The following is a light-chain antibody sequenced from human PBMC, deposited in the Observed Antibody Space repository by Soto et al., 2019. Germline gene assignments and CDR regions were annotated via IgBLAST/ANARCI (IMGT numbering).Light chain of an antibody. V-gene: IGKV3-11*01. J-gene: IGKJ1*01. Sequence: EIVLTQSPATLSLSPGERVTLSCRASQSVSSYLAWYQQKPGQAPRLLIYDASKRATGIPARFSGSGFGTDYTLTISSLEPEDFAVYYCQQRSKWRTFGQGTKVEIK. CDR3: QQRSKWRT. CDR2: DAS. CDR1: QSVSSY.